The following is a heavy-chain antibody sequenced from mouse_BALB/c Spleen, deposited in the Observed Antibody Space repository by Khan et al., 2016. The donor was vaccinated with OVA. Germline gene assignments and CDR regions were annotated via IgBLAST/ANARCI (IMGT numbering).Heavy chain of an antibody. CDR3: TRDRIDY. CDR1: GYTFTTYW. Sequence: QVQLKESGAELAKPGASVKMSCKASGYTFTTYWMHWVKQRHGQGLEWIGYINPTSGYTDYNEKFKDRATLSADKSSNTAYMQLCSLTSEDSAVYYCTRDRIDYWGQGTTLTVSS. CDR2: INPTSGYT. J-gene: IGHJ2*01. V-gene: IGHV1-7*01.